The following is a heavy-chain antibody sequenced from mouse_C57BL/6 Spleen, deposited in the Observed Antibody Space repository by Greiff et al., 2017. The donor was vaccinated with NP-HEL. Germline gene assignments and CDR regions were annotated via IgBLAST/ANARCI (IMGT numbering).Heavy chain of an antibody. CDR3: ARFITTVDWYCDV. V-gene: IGHV1-7*01. Sequence: QVQLKESGAELAKPGASVKLSCKASGYTFTSYWMHWVKQRPGQGLEWIGYINPSSGYTKYNQKFKDKATLTADKSSSTAYMQLSSLTYEDSAVYYCARFITTVDWYCDVWGTGTTVTVSS. CDR2: INPSSGYT. D-gene: IGHD1-1*01. J-gene: IGHJ1*03. CDR1: GYTFTSYW.